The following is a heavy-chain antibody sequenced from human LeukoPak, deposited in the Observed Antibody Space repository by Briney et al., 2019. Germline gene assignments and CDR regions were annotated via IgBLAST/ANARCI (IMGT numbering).Heavy chain of an antibody. CDR2: IYYSGST. V-gene: IGHV4-59*01. CDR1: GGSISSYY. D-gene: IGHD3-10*01. J-gene: IGHJ4*02. CDR3: ARLLWFGELLYGGYYFDY. Sequence: SETLSLTCTVSGGSISSYYWSWIRQPPGKGLEWLGYIYYSGSTNYNPSLKSRVTISVDTSKNQFSLKLSSVTAADTAVYYCARLLWFGELLYGGYYFDYWGQGTRVTVSS.